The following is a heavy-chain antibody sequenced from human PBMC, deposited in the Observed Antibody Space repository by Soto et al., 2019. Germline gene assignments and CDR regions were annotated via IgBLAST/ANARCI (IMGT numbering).Heavy chain of an antibody. J-gene: IGHJ6*03. CDR1: GFTFSSYG. V-gene: IGHV3-30*18. CDR3: AKSAVPYYYYYMDV. Sequence: GGSLRLSCAASGFTFSSYGMHWVRQAPGKGLEWVAVISYDGSNKYYADSVKGRFTISRDNSKNTLYLQMNSLRAEDTAVYYCAKSAVPYYYYYMDVWGKGTTVPVSS. CDR2: ISYDGSNK.